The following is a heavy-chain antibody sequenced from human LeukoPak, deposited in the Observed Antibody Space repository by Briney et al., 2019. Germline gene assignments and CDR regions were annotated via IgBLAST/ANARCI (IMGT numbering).Heavy chain of an antibody. CDR2: IYYSGST. D-gene: IGHD5-18*01. Sequence: PSETLSLTCTVSGGSISSYYWSWIRQPPGKGLEWIGYIYYSGSTNYNPSLKSRVTISVDTSKNQFSLKLSSVTAADTAVYYCARTYASYGYGIDYWGQGTLVTVSS. V-gene: IGHV4-59*01. J-gene: IGHJ4*02. CDR3: ARTYASYGYGIDY. CDR1: GGSISSYY.